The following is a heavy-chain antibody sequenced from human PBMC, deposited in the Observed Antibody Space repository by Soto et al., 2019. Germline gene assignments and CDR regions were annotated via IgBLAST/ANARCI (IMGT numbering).Heavy chain of an antibody. Sequence: SETLSLTCTVSDASMKSGGQYWGWIRQPPGKALEWIGSVSDSGSTYYNLSLKSRVTISVDKSKNQFSLTLTSVTAADTAVYFCARHRMRGCLVFTPPACFDSWGQGLLVAVSS. D-gene: IGHD2-15*01. CDR1: DASMKSGGQY. J-gene: IGHJ4*02. V-gene: IGHV4-39*01. CDR2: VSDSGST. CDR3: ARHRMRGCLVFTPPACFDS.